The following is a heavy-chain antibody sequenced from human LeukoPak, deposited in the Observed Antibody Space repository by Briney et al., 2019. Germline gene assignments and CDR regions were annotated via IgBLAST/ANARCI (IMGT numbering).Heavy chain of an antibody. D-gene: IGHD3-10*01. CDR1: GFTFSSYA. CDR3: ARAGSGLSIGAFDI. V-gene: IGHV3-30*04. J-gene: IGHJ3*02. Sequence: GRSLRLSCAASGFTFSSYAMHWVRQAPGKGLEWVAVISYDGSNKYYADSVKGRFTISRDNSKNTLYLQMNSLRAEDTAVYYCARAGSGLSIGAFDIWGQGTVVTVSS. CDR2: ISYDGSNK.